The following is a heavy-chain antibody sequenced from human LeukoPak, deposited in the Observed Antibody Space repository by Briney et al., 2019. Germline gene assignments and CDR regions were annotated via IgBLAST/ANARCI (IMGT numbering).Heavy chain of an antibody. J-gene: IGHJ4*02. CDR1: GFTFDDYA. Sequence: PGGSLRLSCAASGFTFDDYAMHWVRQAPGKGLEWVSGISWNSGSIGYADSVKGRFTISRDNAKNSLYLQMNSLRAEDTALYYCAKGGGLGDLLGLTYYFNYWGKETRVTVPS. CDR3: AKGGGLGDLLGLTYYFNY. V-gene: IGHV3-9*01. D-gene: IGHD3-16*01. CDR2: ISWNSGSI.